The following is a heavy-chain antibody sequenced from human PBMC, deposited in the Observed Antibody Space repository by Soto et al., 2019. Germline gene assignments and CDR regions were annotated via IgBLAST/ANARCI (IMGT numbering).Heavy chain of an antibody. D-gene: IGHD1-26*01. Sequence: QVQLVQSGAEVKKPGASVKVSCKASGYTFTSYGISWVRQAPGQGLEWMGWISAYNGNTNYAQKLQGRVTMTTDTSRRADYMELRSRRSDETADYYAAVASGISYWFDPWGQGTLVTVSS. J-gene: IGHJ5*02. CDR2: ISAYNGNT. CDR1: GYTFTSYG. CDR3: AVASGISYWFDP. V-gene: IGHV1-18*01.